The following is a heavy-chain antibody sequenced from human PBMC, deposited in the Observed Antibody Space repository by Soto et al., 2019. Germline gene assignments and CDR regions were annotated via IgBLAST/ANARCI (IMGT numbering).Heavy chain of an antibody. J-gene: IGHJ4*02. Sequence: ASVKVSCKVSGYTLTELSMHWVRQAPGKGLGWMGGFDPEDGETIYAQKFQGRVTMTEDTSTDTAYMELSSLRSEDTAVYYCATLGIRSLAAGTLIFDYWGQGTLVTVSS. CDR2: FDPEDGET. CDR1: GYTLTELS. V-gene: IGHV1-24*01. CDR3: ATLGIRSLAAGTLIFDY. D-gene: IGHD6-13*01.